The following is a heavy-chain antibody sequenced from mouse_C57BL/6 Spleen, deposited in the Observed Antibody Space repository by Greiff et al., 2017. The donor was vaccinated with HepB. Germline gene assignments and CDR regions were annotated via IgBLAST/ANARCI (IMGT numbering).Heavy chain of an antibody. D-gene: IGHD2-2*01. Sequence: EVQLVESGEGLVKPGGSLKLSCAASGFTFSSYAMSWVRQTPEKRLEWVAYISSGSDYTYYADTVKGRFTISRDNARNTLYLQMSSLKSEDTAMYYCTRGGLPYFDYWGQGTTLTVSS. CDR2: ISSGSDYT. V-gene: IGHV5-9-1*02. CDR3: TRGGLPYFDY. J-gene: IGHJ2*01. CDR1: GFTFSSYA.